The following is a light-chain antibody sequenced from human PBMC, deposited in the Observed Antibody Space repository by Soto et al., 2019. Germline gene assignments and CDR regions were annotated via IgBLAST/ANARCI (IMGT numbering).Light chain of an antibody. J-gene: IGLJ1*01. CDR3: SSYTTSTLYV. Sequence: QSVLTQPASVSGSPGQSITISCTGTSSDVGAYNFVSWYQHHPGRAPKLIIYEVTIRPSGVSHRFSGSKSGNTASLTISGLQAEDEADYYCSSYTTSTLYVFGSGTKLTVL. CDR2: EVT. V-gene: IGLV2-14*01. CDR1: SSDVGAYNF.